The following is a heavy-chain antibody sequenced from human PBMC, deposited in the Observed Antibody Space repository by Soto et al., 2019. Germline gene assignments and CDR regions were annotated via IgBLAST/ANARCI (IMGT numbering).Heavy chain of an antibody. V-gene: IGHV1-18*01. Sequence: QVHLVQSGPEVKKPGASVKVSCKASGYTFNSYGVSWVRQAPGQGLEWMGWISTYNGNTNYAQKFQGRVTMTTDTFTSTAYMELRSLRSDDTAVYYCARDPSVITSGTTERPFDYWGQGTLVTVSS. J-gene: IGHJ4*02. CDR3: ARDPSVITSGTTERPFDY. D-gene: IGHD1-1*01. CDR2: ISTYNGNT. CDR1: GYTFNSYG.